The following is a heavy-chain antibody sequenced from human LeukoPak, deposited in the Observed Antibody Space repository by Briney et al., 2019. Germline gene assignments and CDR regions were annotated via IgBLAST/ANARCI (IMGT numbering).Heavy chain of an antibody. Sequence: SETLSLTCTVSGDSISSSSYYWGWIRQPPGKGLEWIAIIYYSGKTYYNPSLKSRVSISVDTSKNQFSLKLSSVTAADTAVYYCARLRPSIGAAGTFDYWGQGTLVTVSS. D-gene: IGHD6-13*01. V-gene: IGHV4-39*01. CDR2: IYYSGKT. CDR1: GDSISSSSYY. J-gene: IGHJ4*02. CDR3: ARLRPSIGAAGTFDY.